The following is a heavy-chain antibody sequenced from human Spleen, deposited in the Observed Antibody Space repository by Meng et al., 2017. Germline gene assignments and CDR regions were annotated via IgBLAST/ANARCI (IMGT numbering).Heavy chain of an antibody. CDR1: GFTFSRYA. V-gene: IGHV3-21*04. Sequence: GGSLRLSCAASGFTFSRYAMIWVRQTPGKGLEWISSISSNSRYIYYAESVKGRFTISRDNSKNTLYLQMNSLRAEDTAVYYCAKAKGRYFDPRGFYWGQGTLVTVSS. D-gene: IGHD3-9*01. CDR3: AKAKGRYFDPRGFY. J-gene: IGHJ4*02. CDR2: ISSNSRYI.